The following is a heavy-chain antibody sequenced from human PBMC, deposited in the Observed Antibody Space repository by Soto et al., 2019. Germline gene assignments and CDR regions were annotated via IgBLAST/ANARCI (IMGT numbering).Heavy chain of an antibody. V-gene: IGHV3-49*04. Sequence: GGSLRLSCNCSGFRFSEHAMTWVRQAPGKGLEWVGFIRNTPYGGTADYAASVRGRFTISRDDSASIAYLQMNSLKTEDSGLYYCSRGSFGYYGPWGPGTLVTVSS. D-gene: IGHD2-2*03. CDR1: GFRFSEHA. CDR3: SRGSFGYYGP. CDR2: IRNTPYGGTA. J-gene: IGHJ5*02.